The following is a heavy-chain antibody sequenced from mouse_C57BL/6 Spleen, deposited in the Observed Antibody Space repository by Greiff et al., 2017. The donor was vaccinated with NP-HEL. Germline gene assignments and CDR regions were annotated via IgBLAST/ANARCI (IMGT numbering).Heavy chain of an antibody. V-gene: IGHV3-6*01. D-gene: IGHD2-4*01. CDR2: ISYDGSN. CDR3: ARGDDYSFYFDY. J-gene: IGHJ2*01. Sequence: EVHLVESGPGLVKPSQSLSLTCSVTGYSITSGYYWNWIRQFPGNKLEWMGYISYDGSNNYNPSLKNRISITRDTSKNQFFLKLNSVTTEDTATYYCARGDDYSFYFDYWGQGTTLTVSS. CDR1: GYSITSGYY.